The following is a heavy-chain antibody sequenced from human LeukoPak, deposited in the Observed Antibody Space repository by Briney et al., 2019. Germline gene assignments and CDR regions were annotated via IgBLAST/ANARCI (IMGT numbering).Heavy chain of an antibody. CDR3: AKYNLFSGASFDP. D-gene: IGHD1-14*01. V-gene: IGHV3-30*02. Sequence: GGSLRLSCAASGFTFSSYGMHWVRQAPGKGLEWVAFIRYDGSNKYYADSVKGRFTISRDNSKNTLYLQMNSLRAEDTAVYYCAKYNLFSGASFDPWGQGTLVTVSS. CDR1: GFTFSSYG. CDR2: IRYDGSNK. J-gene: IGHJ5*02.